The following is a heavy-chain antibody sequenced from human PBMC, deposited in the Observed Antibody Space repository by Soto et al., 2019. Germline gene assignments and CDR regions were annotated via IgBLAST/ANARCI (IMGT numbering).Heavy chain of an antibody. CDR1: GFSLRTSGVG. Sequence: SGPTLVKPTQTLTLTCTFSGFSLRTSGVGVGWIRQPPGKALEWLALIYWDDDKRYSPSLKSRLTITKDTSKNQVVLTMTNLEPVDTATYYCAHRREYLWFDYWGQGTLVTVSS. CDR2: IYWDDDK. J-gene: IGHJ4*02. V-gene: IGHV2-5*02. CDR3: AHRREYLWFDY.